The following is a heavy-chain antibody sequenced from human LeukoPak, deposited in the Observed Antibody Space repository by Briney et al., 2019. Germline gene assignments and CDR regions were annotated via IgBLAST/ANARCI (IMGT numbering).Heavy chain of an antibody. V-gene: IGHV4-59*01. CDR3: ARRPNWGPVFDY. CDR1: GGSISSYY. CDR2: IFYNGST. D-gene: IGHD7-27*01. Sequence: PSETLSLTCTVSGGSISSYYWGWIRQPPGKGVEWIGYIFYNGSTNYNPSLKSRVTISIDTSKNQFSLNLSSVTAADTAVYYCARRPNWGPVFDYWGQGTLVTVSS. J-gene: IGHJ4*02.